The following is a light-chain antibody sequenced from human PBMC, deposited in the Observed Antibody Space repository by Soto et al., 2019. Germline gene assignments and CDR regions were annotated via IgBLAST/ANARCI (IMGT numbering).Light chain of an antibody. CDR2: AAS. CDR1: QGISNY. Sequence: DLQMTQSPSSLSASVGHRVTITCRASQGISNYLAWYQQKPGKVPKLLIYAASTLQSGVPSRFSGSGSGTDFTLTISSLQPEDVATYYCQKYNSAPPWTFGQGTKVDIK. CDR3: QKYNSAPPWT. V-gene: IGKV1-27*01. J-gene: IGKJ1*01.